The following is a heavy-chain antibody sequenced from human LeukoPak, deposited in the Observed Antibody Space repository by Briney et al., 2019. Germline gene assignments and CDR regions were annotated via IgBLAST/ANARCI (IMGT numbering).Heavy chain of an antibody. J-gene: IGHJ4*02. Sequence: ASVKVSCKASGYTFTNYGISWVRQAPGQGLEWMGWISAYNGNTNYAQKLQGRVTMTTDTSTSTAYMELRSLRSDDTAVYYCARAPMWYDSSGYYTYWGQGTLVTVSS. V-gene: IGHV1-18*01. CDR3: ARAPMWYDSSGYYTY. CDR2: ISAYNGNT. D-gene: IGHD3-22*01. CDR1: GYTFTNYG.